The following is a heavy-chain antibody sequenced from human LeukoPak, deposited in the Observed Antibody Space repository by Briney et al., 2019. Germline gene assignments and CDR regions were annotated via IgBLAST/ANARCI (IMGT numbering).Heavy chain of an antibody. V-gene: IGHV4-61*01. CDR2: IYYSGST. CDR1: GSSVSSGSYY. Sequence: PSETLSLTCTVSGSSVSSGSYYWSWILQPPGKGLEWIGYIYYSGSTNYNPSLKSRVTISVDTSKDQFSLKLSSVTAADTAVYYCSGQVSYYYGMDVWGKGTTVTVSS. CDR3: SGQVSYYYGMDV. J-gene: IGHJ6*04.